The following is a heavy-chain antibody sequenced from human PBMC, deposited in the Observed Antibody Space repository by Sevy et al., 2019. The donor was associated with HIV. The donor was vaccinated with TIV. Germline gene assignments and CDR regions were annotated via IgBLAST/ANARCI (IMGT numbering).Heavy chain of an antibody. Sequence: GGSLRLSCAASGFTFSSYAMHWARQAPGKGLEWVAVISYDGDNKYYEDSVKGRITISRDNSRNTVYLQMNSLRAEDTAVYYCAKGLADCSGGTCCAAVDYHVMDVWGQGTTVTVSS. CDR3: AKGLADCSGGTCCAAVDYHVMDV. CDR2: ISYDGDNK. V-gene: IGHV3-30*18. CDR1: GFTFSSYA. J-gene: IGHJ6*02. D-gene: IGHD2-15*01.